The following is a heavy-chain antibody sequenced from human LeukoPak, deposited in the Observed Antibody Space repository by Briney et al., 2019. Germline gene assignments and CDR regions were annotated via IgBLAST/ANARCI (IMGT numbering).Heavy chain of an antibody. CDR1: GGPISTYY. CDR3: ARQAGYNYGYAFDI. J-gene: IGHJ3*02. D-gene: IGHD5-18*01. Sequence: PSETLSLTCTVSGGPISTYYWSWIRQPPGKGLEWIGYIYYSGSTNYNPSLKSRVATSVDTSKNQFSLKLNSMTAADTAVYYCARQAGYNYGYAFDIWGQGIVVTVSS. V-gene: IGHV4-59*08. CDR2: IYYSGST.